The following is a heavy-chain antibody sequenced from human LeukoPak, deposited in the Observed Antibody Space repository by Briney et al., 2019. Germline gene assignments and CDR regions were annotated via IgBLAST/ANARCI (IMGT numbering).Heavy chain of an antibody. CDR3: AVNPGIAVAGTGEIDY. J-gene: IGHJ4*02. CDR1: RFTFSSYS. D-gene: IGHD6-19*01. CDR2: ISSSSSYI. V-gene: IGHV3-21*01. Sequence: GSLRLSCAASRFTFSSYSMNWVRQAPGKGLEWVSSISSSSSYIYYADSVKGRFTISRDNAKNSLYLQMNSLRAEDTAVYYCAVNPGIAVAGTGEIDYWGQGTLVTVSS.